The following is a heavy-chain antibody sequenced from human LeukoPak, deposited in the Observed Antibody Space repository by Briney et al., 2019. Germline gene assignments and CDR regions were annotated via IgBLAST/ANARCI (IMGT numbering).Heavy chain of an antibody. D-gene: IGHD3-9*01. V-gene: IGHV5-51*01. CDR1: GYSFTSYW. CDR2: IYPGDSDT. CDR3: ARRVDYDILTGYLSYYFDY. Sequence: GESLKISCKGSGYSFTSYWIGWVRQMPGKGLAWMGIIYPGDSDTRYSPSFQGQVTISADKSISTAYLQWSSLKASDTAMYYCARRVDYDILTGYLSYYFDYWGQGTLVTVSS. J-gene: IGHJ4*02.